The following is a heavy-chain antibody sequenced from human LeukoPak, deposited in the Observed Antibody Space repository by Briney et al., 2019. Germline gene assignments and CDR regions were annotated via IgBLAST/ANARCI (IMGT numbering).Heavy chain of an antibody. V-gene: IGHV3-23*01. Sequence: GGSLILSCAASGFTFNNYAMNWVRQAPGKGLEWVSSISGSGGSTYYADSVKGRFTISRDKSKSTLNLQMNSLRADDTAVYYCAKDLRFYYYDSSGYYPHFDYWGQGILVTVSS. CDR1: GFTFNNYA. CDR3: AKDLRFYYYDSSGYYPHFDY. J-gene: IGHJ4*02. CDR2: ISGSGGST. D-gene: IGHD3-22*01.